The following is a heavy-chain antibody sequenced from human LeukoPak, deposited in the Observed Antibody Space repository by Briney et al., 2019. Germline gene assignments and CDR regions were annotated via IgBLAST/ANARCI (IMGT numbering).Heavy chain of an antibody. V-gene: IGHV4-34*01. CDR2: INHSGST. D-gene: IGHD3-9*01. J-gene: IGHJ4*02. CDR1: GGSFSGYY. Sequence: SETLSLTCAVYGGSFSGYYWSWIRQPPGKGLEWIGEINHSGSTNYNPSLKSRVTISVDTSKNQFSLKLSSVTAADTAVYYCARVHGGVLRYFERAYYFDYWGQGTLVTVSS. CDR3: ARVHGGVLRYFERAYYFDY.